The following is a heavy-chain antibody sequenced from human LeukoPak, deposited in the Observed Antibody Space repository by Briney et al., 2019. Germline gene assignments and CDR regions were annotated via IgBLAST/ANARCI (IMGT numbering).Heavy chain of an antibody. CDR2: ISGSGGST. CDR1: RVTSSSYA. J-gene: IGHJ4*02. Sequence: GGSLPLSSPASRVTSSSYALRWFRHAPGKGLEWVSAISGSGGSTYYADSVKGRFTISRDNSKNTLYLQMNSLRAEDTAVYYCAKVHRRDGYIPRDYWGQGTLVTVSS. CDR3: AKVHRRDGYIPRDY. V-gene: IGHV3-23*01. D-gene: IGHD5-24*01.